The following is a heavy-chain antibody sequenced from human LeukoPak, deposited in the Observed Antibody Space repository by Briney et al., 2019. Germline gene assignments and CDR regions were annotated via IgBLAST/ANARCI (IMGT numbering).Heavy chain of an antibody. CDR3: AKDVSNWFDP. D-gene: IGHD2/OR15-2a*01. CDR1: GFTFSTYS. CDR2: ISRSSDTI. Sequence: GGSLRLSCAASGFTFSTYSMNWVRQAPEKGLGWVSYISRSSDTIYYADSVKGRFTVSRDNAKNSLFLQMNSLRAEDTAVYYCAKDVSNWFDPWGQGTLVTVSS. J-gene: IGHJ5*02. V-gene: IGHV3-48*01.